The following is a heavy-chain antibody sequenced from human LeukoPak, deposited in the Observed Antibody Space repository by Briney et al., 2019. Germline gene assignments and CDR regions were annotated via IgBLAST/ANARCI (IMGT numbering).Heavy chain of an antibody. CDR3: AREGPETYNFDF. D-gene: IGHD5-18*01. Sequence: ASLKVSCKASGYTFTSYYIHWVRQAPGQGLEYMGIIRPSGSTAYAQKFQGRVTMTRDTSTSAVNMELSSLRSEDTAVYYCAREGPETYNFDFWGQGTQVTVSS. CDR1: GYTFTSYY. CDR2: IRPSGST. V-gene: IGHV1-46*01. J-gene: IGHJ4*02.